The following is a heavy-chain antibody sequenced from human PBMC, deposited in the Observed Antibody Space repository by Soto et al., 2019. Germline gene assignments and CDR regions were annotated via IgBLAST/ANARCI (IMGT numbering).Heavy chain of an antibody. CDR3: ARGLVGTSQSNSAYYFFYGNEV. Sequence: ASVKVSCKASGGTFSSYAISWVRQAPGQGLEWMGGIIPIFGTANYAQKFQGRVTITADESTSTAYMELSSLRSEDTAVYYCARGLVGTSQSNSAYYFFYGNEVWGQGTTVTAP. CDR2: IIPIFGTA. D-gene: IGHD1-1*01. V-gene: IGHV1-69*13. CDR1: GGTFSSYA. J-gene: IGHJ6*02.